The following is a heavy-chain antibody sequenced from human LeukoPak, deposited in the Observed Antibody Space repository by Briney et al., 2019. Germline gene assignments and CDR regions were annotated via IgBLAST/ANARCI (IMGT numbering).Heavy chain of an antibody. J-gene: IGHJ4*02. Sequence: SETLSLTCTVSGGALSSSKFYWGWVRQPPGKGLEWIGHFFYGANTYYNPSLKSRVTISVDTSKNQFPLTVNSVTAADTAVYYCARHGSPFLTLVYRGQGTLVTVSS. V-gene: IGHV4-39*01. D-gene: IGHD2/OR15-2a*01. CDR3: ARHGSPFLTLVY. CDR2: FFYGANT. CDR1: GGALSSSKFY.